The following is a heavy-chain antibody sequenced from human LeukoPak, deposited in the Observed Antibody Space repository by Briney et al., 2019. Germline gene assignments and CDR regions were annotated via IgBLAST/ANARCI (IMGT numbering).Heavy chain of an antibody. J-gene: IGHJ2*01. CDR2: VYYSGST. CDR1: GGFITAYY. D-gene: IGHD6-6*01. Sequence: SETLSLTCTVSGGFITAYYWSWIRQPPGKGLEWIGYVYYSGSTEYNPSLRSRITISLEMSKQQFSLKLSTVTAADTAVYFCARVTREAARYWYFDLWGRGTLVTVSS. CDR3: ARVTREAARYWYFDL. V-gene: IGHV4-59*01.